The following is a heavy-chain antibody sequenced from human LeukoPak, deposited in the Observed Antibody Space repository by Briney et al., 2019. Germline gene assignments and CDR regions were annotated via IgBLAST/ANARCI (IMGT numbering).Heavy chain of an antibody. J-gene: IGHJ4*02. D-gene: IGHD6-19*01. CDR2: ISSSGSTI. CDR1: GFTFSSYE. Sequence: QPGGSLRLSCAASGFTFSSYEMNWVRQAPGKGLEWVSYISSSGSTIYYADSVKGRFTISRNNAKNSLYLQMNSLRAEDTAVYYCARDAGYSSGWYGKYFDYWGQGTLVTVSS. V-gene: IGHV3-48*03. CDR3: ARDAGYSSGWYGKYFDY.